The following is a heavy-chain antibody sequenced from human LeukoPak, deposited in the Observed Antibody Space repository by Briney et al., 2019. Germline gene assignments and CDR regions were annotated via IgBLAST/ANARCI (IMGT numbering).Heavy chain of an antibody. Sequence: GGSLRLSCAASGFTFSSYAMHWVRQAPGKGLEWVAVISYDGSNKYYADSVKGRFTISRDNSKNTLYLQMNSLRAEDTAVYYCARDYYGSGSSDDWGQGTLVTVSS. J-gene: IGHJ4*02. D-gene: IGHD3-10*01. CDR3: ARDYYGSGSSDD. V-gene: IGHV3-30-3*01. CDR2: ISYDGSNK. CDR1: GFTFSSYA.